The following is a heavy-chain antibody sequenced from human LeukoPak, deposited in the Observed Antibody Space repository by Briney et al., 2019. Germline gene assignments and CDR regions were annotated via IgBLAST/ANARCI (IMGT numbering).Heavy chain of an antibody. D-gene: IGHD3-10*01. CDR1: GYSISSGYY. Sequence: KPSETLSLTCTVSGYSISSGYYWGWIRQPPGKGLEWIGSIYHSGSTYYNPSLKSRVTISVGTSKNQFSLKLSSVTAADTAVYYCARVPMVRGVSFDPWGQGTLVTVSS. CDR3: ARVPMVRGVSFDP. V-gene: IGHV4-38-2*02. CDR2: IYHSGST. J-gene: IGHJ5*02.